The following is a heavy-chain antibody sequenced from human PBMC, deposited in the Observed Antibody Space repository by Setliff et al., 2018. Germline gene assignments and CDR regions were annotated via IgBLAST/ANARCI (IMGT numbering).Heavy chain of an antibody. D-gene: IGHD1-1*01. Sequence: ASVKVSCKASGGTFSGYAFSWVRQAPGEGLEWMGGITPIFETAHYAEKFQDRVTITADKSTSTVHMEVSSLTSEDTAGYFCARDSVTLGQLERRGGWHYYGMDVWGQGSRVTVSS. CDR3: ARDSVTLGQLERRGGWHYYGMDV. CDR2: ITPIFETA. CDR1: GGTFSGYA. V-gene: IGHV1-69*06. J-gene: IGHJ6*02.